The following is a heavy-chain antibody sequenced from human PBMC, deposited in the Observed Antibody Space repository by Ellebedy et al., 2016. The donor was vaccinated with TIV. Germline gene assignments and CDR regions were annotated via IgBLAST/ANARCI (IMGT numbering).Heavy chain of an antibody. CDR1: GGSFSGYY. J-gene: IGHJ4*02. V-gene: IGHV4-34*01. Sequence: SETLSLTCAVYGGSFSGYYWSWIRQPPGKGLEWIGEINHSGSTNYNPSLKSRVTISVDTSKNQFSLKLSSVTAADTAVYYCARLGAFGELLSVLDYWGQGTLVTVSS. CDR3: ARLGAFGELLSVLDY. CDR2: INHSGST. D-gene: IGHD3-10*01.